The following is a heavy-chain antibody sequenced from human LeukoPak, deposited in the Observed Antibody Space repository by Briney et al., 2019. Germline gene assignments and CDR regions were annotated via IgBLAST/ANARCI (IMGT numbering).Heavy chain of an antibody. CDR2: IYSGGST. V-gene: IGHV3-53*01. D-gene: IGHD5-24*01. CDR1: EFTVSSNY. CDR3: AREVVRDGYNVYWYFDL. Sequence: GGSLRLSCAASEFTVSSNYMSWAAQAPGKGLEWVSVIYSGGSTYYADSVKGRFTISRDNSKNTLYLQMNSLRAEDTAVYYCAREVVRDGYNVYWYFDLWGRGTLVTVSS. J-gene: IGHJ2*01.